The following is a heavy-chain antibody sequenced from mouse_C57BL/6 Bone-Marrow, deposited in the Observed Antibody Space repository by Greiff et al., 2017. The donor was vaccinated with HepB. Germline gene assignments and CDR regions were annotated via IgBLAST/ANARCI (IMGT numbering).Heavy chain of an antibody. CDR2: INPNNGGT. CDR1: GYTFTDYN. D-gene: IGHD1-1*01. J-gene: IGHJ2*01. Sequence: EVQLQQSGPELVKPGASVKIPCTASGYTFTDYNMDWVKQSHGKSLEWIGDINPNNGGTIYNQKFKGKATLTVDKSSSTAYMELRSLTTEDTAVYYCARRDYGSSFYFDYWGQGTTLTVSS. CDR3: ARRDYGSSFYFDY. V-gene: IGHV1-18*01.